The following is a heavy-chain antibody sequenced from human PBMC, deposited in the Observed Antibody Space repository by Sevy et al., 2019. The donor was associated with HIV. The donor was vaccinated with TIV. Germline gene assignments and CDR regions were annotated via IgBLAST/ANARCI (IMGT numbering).Heavy chain of an antibody. CDR1: GFTFNKYN. CDR3: ARAEQTYFFDY. V-gene: IGHV3-21*06. J-gene: IGHJ4*02. CDR2: ITGYSTDI. Sequence: GESLKISCAASGFTFNKYNMNWVRQAPGKGLEWVSTITGYSTDIYYADSVKGRFTISSDDAKNSLYLQMNGLRAEDTAIYYCARAEQTYFFDYWGQGTLVTVSS.